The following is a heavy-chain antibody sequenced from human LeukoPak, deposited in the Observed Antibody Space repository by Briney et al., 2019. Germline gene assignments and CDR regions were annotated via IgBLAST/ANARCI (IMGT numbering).Heavy chain of an antibody. J-gene: IGHJ4*02. D-gene: IGHD1-26*01. V-gene: IGHV4-61*02. CDR2: IYTSGST. CDR3: ARERGVGATGY. Sequence: SETLSLTCTVSGGSISSGSYYWSWIRQPAGKGLEWIGRIYTSGSTNYNPSLKSRVTISVDTSKDQFSLKLSSVTAADTAVYYCARERGVGATGYWGQGTLVTVSS. CDR1: GGSISSGSYY.